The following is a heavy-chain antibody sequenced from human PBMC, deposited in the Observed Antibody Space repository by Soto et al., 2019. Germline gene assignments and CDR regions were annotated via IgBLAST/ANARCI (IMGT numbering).Heavy chain of an antibody. CDR1: GFTFSSYA. V-gene: IGHV3-30-3*01. CDR3: ACYSYADY. Sequence: QVQLVESGGGVVQPGRSLRLSCAASGFTFSSYAMHWVRQAPGKGLEWVAVISYDGSNKYYADSVKGRFTISRDNSKNPGYLQMNSQGAEDTSLYSGACYSYADYWGQGTLVTVSS. D-gene: IGHD5-18*01. CDR2: ISYDGSNK. J-gene: IGHJ4*02.